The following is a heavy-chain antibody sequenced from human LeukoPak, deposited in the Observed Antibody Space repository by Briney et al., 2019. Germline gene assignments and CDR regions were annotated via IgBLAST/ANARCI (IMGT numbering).Heavy chain of an antibody. D-gene: IGHD2-2*03. CDR3: ARGSFGYCSSTSCYPGWFDP. CDR2: IYYSGST. J-gene: IGHJ5*02. Sequence: SETLSLTCTVSGGSISSHYWSWIRQPPGKGLEWIGYIYYSGSTYYNPSLKSRVTISVDTSKNQFSLKLSSVTAADTAVYYCARGSFGYCSSTSCYPGWFDPWGQGTLVTVSS. V-gene: IGHV4-59*11. CDR1: GGSISSHY.